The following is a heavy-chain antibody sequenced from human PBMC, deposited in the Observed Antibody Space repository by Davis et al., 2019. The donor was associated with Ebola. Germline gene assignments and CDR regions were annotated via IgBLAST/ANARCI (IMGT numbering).Heavy chain of an antibody. V-gene: IGHV3-74*01. D-gene: IGHD4-17*01. CDR2: ISSDGGIT. Sequence: GESLKIPCAAPGFTFNKYWMHWVRQAPGKGLVYVSRISSDGGITSYADSVKGRFTISRDNAKSTLYLQMNSLTAEDTAVYYCVRTTYGAPEYWGQGTLVTVSS. J-gene: IGHJ4*02. CDR3: VRTTYGAPEY. CDR1: GFTFNKYW.